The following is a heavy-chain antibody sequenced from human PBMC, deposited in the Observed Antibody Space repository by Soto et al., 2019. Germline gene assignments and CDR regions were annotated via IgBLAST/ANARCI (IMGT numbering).Heavy chain of an antibody. CDR1: GFTFDDYA. CDR3: AKAASSGYYYYSLNWYFDL. D-gene: IGHD3-22*01. Sequence: TGGSLRLSCAASGFTFDDYAMHWVRQAPGKGLEWVSLISWDGGSTYYADSVKGRFTISRDNSKNSLYLQMNSLRAEDTALYYCAKAASSGYYYYSLNWYFDLWGRGTLVTVSS. CDR2: ISWDGGST. J-gene: IGHJ2*01. V-gene: IGHV3-43D*04.